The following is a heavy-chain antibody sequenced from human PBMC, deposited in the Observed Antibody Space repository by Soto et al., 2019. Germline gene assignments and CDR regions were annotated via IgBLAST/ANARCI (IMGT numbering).Heavy chain of an antibody. Sequence: QVQLQESGPGLVKPSETLSLTCTVSGGSISSYYWSWIRQPPGKGLEWIGYIYYTGSTNYNPSLKRRVTISVDTSTNQFSLKLSSVTAADTAVYYCARRWGDAFDIWGQGTMVTVSS. J-gene: IGHJ3*02. CDR1: GGSISSYY. CDR2: IYYTGST. V-gene: IGHV4-59*08. D-gene: IGHD3-16*01. CDR3: ARRWGDAFDI.